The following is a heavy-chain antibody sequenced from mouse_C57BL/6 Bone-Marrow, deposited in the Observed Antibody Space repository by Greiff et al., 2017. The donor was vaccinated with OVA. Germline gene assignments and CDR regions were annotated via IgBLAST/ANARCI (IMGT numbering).Heavy chain of an antibody. J-gene: IGHJ4*01. Sequence: VQLKQSGPELVKPGASVKISCKASGYSFTDYNMNWVKQSNGKSLEWIGVINPNYGTTSYNQKFKGKATLTVDQSSSTAYMQLNSLTSEDSAVYYCARWAGYEGDYAMDYWGQGTSVTVSS. CDR2: INPNYGTT. D-gene: IGHD2-2*01. V-gene: IGHV1-39*01. CDR3: ARWAGYEGDYAMDY. CDR1: GYSFTDYN.